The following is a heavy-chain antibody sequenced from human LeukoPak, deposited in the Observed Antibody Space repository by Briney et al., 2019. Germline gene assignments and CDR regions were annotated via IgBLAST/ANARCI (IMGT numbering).Heavy chain of an antibody. CDR1: RYTLTELS. CDR2: FDPEDGET. Sequence: ASVKVSCKVSRYTLTELSMHWVRQAPGKGLEWMGGFDPEDGETIYAQKFQGRVTMTEDTSTDTAYMELSSLRSEDTAVYYCATPSPSLAVAQAGFDYWGQGTLVTVSS. J-gene: IGHJ4*02. D-gene: IGHD6-19*01. V-gene: IGHV1-24*01. CDR3: ATPSPSLAVAQAGFDY.